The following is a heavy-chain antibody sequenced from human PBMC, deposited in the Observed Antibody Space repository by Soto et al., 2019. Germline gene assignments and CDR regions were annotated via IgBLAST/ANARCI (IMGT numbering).Heavy chain of an antibody. V-gene: IGHV3-30-3*01. D-gene: IGHD3-16*01. CDR2: ISYDGSNK. CDR3: ARDDSGEPYYYYGMDV. J-gene: IGHJ6*02. CDR1: GFTFSSYA. Sequence: GGSLRLSCAASGFTFSSYAMHWVRQAPGKGLEWVAVISYDGSNKYYADSVKGRFTISRDNSKNTLYLQMNILIAEDTAGYYCARDDSGEPYYYYGMDVWCQGTTVTVS.